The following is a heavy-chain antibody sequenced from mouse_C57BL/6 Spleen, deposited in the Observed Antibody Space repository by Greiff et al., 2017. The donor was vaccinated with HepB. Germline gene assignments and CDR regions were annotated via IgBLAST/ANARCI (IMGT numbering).Heavy chain of an antibody. D-gene: IGHD1-1*01. J-gene: IGHJ2*01. Sequence: QVQLQHSGPELVKPGASVKLSCKASGYTFTSYDINWVKQRPGQGLEWIGWIYPRDGSTKYNEKFKGKATLTVDTSSSTAYMELHSLTSEDSAVYFCARLSGSSYAHFDYWGQGTTLTVSS. CDR1: GYTFTSYD. CDR3: ARLSGSSYAHFDY. V-gene: IGHV1-85*01. CDR2: IYPRDGST.